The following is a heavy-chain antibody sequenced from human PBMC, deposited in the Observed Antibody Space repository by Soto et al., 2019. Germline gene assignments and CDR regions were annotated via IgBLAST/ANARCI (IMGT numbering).Heavy chain of an antibody. CDR2: ISADNGNT. V-gene: IGHV1-18*01. Sequence: QVQLVQSGAEVKKPGASVKVSCKASGYTFSNYGISWVRQAPGQGLEWMGWISADNGNTNYAQKLQGRVTMTTDTFTSTAYMELRSLRSHDSVVCYCARSWRWLHPGLQTLDYWGQGTLVTVSS. CDR1: GYTFSNYG. J-gene: IGHJ4*02. CDR3: ARSWRWLHPGLQTLDY. D-gene: IGHD5-12*01.